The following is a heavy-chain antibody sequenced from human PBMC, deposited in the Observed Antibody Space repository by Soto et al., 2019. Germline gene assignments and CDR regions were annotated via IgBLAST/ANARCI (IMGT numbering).Heavy chain of an antibody. V-gene: IGHV3-30*03. Sequence: QAQLVESGGGVVQPGRSLRLSCAASGFTFSSYGMHWVRQAPGTGLAWVAVISYDGGLQHYAYSVKGRFTISRDNSKNMVLLQMNSLRAEDTAVYYCVSERGYGHATVPYSWGQGTLVSVSS. CDR3: VSERGYGHATVPYS. J-gene: IGHJ4*02. D-gene: IGHD5-18*01. CDR1: GFTFSSYG. CDR2: ISYDGGLQ.